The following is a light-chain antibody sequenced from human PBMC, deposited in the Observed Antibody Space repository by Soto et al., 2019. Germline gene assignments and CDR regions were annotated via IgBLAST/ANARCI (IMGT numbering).Light chain of an antibody. V-gene: IGKV1-5*01. J-gene: IGKJ1*01. Sequence: DIQMTQSPPTLSASVGDRVTITCRASQPISGWLAWYHQKPGKAPKLLIYDASNLESGVPSRFSGSGSGTEFTLTISSLQPEDFGIYYCQQYENYWTFGQGTKVEIK. CDR1: QPISGW. CDR3: QQYENYWT. CDR2: DAS.